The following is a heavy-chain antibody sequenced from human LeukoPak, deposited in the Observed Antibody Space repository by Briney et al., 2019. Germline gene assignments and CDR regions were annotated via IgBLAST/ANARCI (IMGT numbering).Heavy chain of an antibody. CDR2: ISYDGSNK. CDR1: GFTFSSYG. V-gene: IGHV3-30*03. J-gene: IGHJ4*02. CDR3: ARGGQHGNYFDY. D-gene: IGHD2-2*01. Sequence: PGRSLRLSCAASGFTFSSYGMHWVRQAPGKGLEWVAVISYDGSNKYYADSVKGRFTISRDNSKNTLYLQMNSLRAEDTAVYYCARGGQHGNYFDYWGQGTLVTVSS.